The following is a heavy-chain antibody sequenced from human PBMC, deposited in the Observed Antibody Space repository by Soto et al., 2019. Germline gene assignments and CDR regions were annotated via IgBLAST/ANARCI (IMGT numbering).Heavy chain of an antibody. D-gene: IGHD3-10*01. J-gene: IGHJ4*02. CDR1: GGSISSSSYY. CDR3: SRGLLFFGELRSPFDY. V-gene: IGHV4-39*02. CDR2: IYYSGST. Sequence: SATLSITCTVSGGSISSSSYYWGWIRQPPGKGLEWIVSIYYSGSTYYNSSLKSRVTISVDTSKNHFSLKLSSMTAADTSVYYCSRGLLFFGELRSPFDYWGQGALVTVSS.